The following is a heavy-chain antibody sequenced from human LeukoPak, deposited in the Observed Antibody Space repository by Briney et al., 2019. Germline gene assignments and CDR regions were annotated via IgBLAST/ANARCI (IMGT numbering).Heavy chain of an antibody. CDR3: AREELLWFGELLYGNWFDP. Sequence: PGGSLRLSCAASGFTFSSYVMHWVRQAPGKGLEWVAVIWYDGSNKYYADSVKGRFTISRDNSKNTLYLQMNSLRAEDTAVYYCAREELLWFGELLYGNWFDPWGQGTLVTVSS. CDR1: GFTFSSYV. CDR2: IWYDGSNK. V-gene: IGHV3-33*01. J-gene: IGHJ5*02. D-gene: IGHD3-10*01.